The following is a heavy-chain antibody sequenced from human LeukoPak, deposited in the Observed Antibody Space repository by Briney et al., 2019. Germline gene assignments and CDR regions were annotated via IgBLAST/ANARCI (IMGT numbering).Heavy chain of an antibody. CDR1: GFPFSSYA. J-gene: IGHJ3*02. Sequence: GGSLGLSCAASGFPFSSYAMRWVRPAPGKGLEWVPGISGSGGNTYYGGSVKGRFTISRDNDKNTLYLQINSLRAEDTAVYYCARESIMRRGNYDFWSGYYRSGAFDIWGQGTMVTVSS. CDR3: ARESIMRRGNYDFWSGYYRSGAFDI. V-gene: IGHV3-23*01. D-gene: IGHD3-3*01. CDR2: ISGSGGNT.